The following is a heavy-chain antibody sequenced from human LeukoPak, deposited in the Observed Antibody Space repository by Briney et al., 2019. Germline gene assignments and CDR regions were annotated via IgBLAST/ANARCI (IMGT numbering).Heavy chain of an antibody. CDR2: IKQDGSEK. CDR1: GFTFSCYW. J-gene: IGHJ4*02. CDR3: ARDRSENVLLWFGELHPARPLDY. V-gene: IGHV3-7*01. D-gene: IGHD3-10*01. Sequence: PGGSLRLSCAASGFTFSCYWMSLVRQAPGKGLEWLANIKQDGSEKYYVDSVKGRFTISRDNAKNSLYLQMNSLRAEDTAVYYCARDRSENVLLWFGELHPARPLDYWGQGTLVTVSS.